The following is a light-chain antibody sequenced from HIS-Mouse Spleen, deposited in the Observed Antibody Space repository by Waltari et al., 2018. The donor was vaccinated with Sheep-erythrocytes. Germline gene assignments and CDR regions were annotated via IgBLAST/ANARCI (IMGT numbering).Light chain of an antibody. CDR1: ALPKKY. V-gene: IGLV3-10*01. Sequence: SYELTQPPSVSVSPGQTARITCSGDALPKKYAYWYQQKSGQAPVLVIYEDSKRPYGSPERFSGSSSWTMATLTISGAQVEDEADYYCYSTDSSGNHRVFGGGTKLTVL. J-gene: IGLJ2*01. CDR3: YSTDSSGNHRV. CDR2: EDS.